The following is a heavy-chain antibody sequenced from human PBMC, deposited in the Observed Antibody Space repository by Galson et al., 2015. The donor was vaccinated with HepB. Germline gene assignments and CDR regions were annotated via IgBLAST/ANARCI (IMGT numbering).Heavy chain of an antibody. CDR2: IYYSGST. J-gene: IGHJ3*02. CDR3: ARSYGDYIGAFDI. V-gene: IGHV4-59*01. D-gene: IGHD4-17*01. CDR1: GGSISSYY. Sequence: ETLSLTCTVSGGSISSYYWSWIRQPPGKGLEWIGYIYYSGSTNYNPSLKSRVTISVDTSKNQFSLKLSSVTAADTAVYYCARSYGDYIGAFDIWGQGTMVTVSS.